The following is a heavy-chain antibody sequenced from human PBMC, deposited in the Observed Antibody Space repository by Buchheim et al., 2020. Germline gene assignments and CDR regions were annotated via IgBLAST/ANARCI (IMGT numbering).Heavy chain of an antibody. Sequence: EVQLVESGGGLVQPGGSLRLSCAASGFTFSTYWMSWVRQAPGKGQEWVANIKEDGSEKYYVDSVKGRFTISRDNVKNSLYLQMDSLRVEDTAVYYCARDQRYYDTGDGLDVWGQGTT. CDR2: IKEDGSEK. D-gene: IGHD3-9*01. J-gene: IGHJ6*02. CDR1: GFTFSTYW. V-gene: IGHV3-7*01. CDR3: ARDQRYYDTGDGLDV.